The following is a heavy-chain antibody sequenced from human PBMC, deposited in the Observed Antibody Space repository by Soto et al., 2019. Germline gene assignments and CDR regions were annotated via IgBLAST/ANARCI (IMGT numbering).Heavy chain of an antibody. CDR3: TTGLSNGYYNFDY. CDR1: GFTFSFCW. D-gene: IGHD3-22*01. Sequence: GGALRLSCAASGFTFSFCWVSWGPPGPGKWLEWVGRIKGEADGGTTDYAAPVKGRITISRDHSKDTLYLQMNSLKTEDTAVYYCTTGLSNGYYNFDYWGQGTPVTVSS. CDR2: IKGEADGGTT. J-gene: IGHJ4*02. V-gene: IGHV3-15*01.